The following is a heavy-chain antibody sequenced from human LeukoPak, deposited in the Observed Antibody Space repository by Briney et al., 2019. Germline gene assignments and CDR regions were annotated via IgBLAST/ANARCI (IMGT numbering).Heavy chain of an antibody. CDR2: FIPIFGTA. CDR3: ARGSSSSHYYYYYYMDV. Sequence: SVKVSCKASGGTFSSYAISWVRLSPGQGVEWMGGFIPIFGTANYAQKFQGRVTITADESTSTAYMELSSLRSDDTAVYYCARGSSSSHYYYYYYMDVWGKRTTVTVSS. CDR1: GGTFSSYA. J-gene: IGHJ6*03. D-gene: IGHD6-6*01. V-gene: IGHV1-69*13.